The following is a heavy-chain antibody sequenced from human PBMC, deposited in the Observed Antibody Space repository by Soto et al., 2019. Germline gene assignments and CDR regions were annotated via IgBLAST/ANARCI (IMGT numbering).Heavy chain of an antibody. CDR1: GGSISSGGYY. CDR3: ARDWGGAAQRTYNWFDP. CDR2: IYYSGST. V-gene: IGHV4-31*03. J-gene: IGHJ5*02. D-gene: IGHD3-16*01. Sequence: SETQSLTCTVSGGSISSGGYYWSWIRQHPGKGLEWIGYIYYSGSTYYNPSLKSRVTISVDTSKNQFSLKLSSVTAADTAVYYCARDWGGAAQRTYNWFDPWGQGTLVTVSS.